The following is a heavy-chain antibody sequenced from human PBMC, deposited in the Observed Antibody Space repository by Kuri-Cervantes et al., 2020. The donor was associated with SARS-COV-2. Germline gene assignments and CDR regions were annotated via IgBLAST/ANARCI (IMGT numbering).Heavy chain of an antibody. J-gene: IGHJ6*03. Sequence: GGSLRLSCAASGFTFSSYGMHWVRQAPGKGLEWVAFIRYDGSNKYYADSVKGRFTISRDNSKNTLYLQMNSLRAEDTAVYYCARAGWGSGSAPARDYYYMDVWGKGTTVTVSS. D-gene: IGHD1-26*01. CDR1: GFTFSSYG. CDR3: ARAGWGSGSAPARDYYYMDV. V-gene: IGHV3-30*02. CDR2: IRYDGSNK.